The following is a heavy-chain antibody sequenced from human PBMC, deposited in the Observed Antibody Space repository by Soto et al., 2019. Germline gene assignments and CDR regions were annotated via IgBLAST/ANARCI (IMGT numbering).Heavy chain of an antibody. D-gene: IGHD1-26*01. J-gene: IGHJ2*01. V-gene: IGHV1-69*13. Sequence: SVKVSCKASGGTFSSYSISWVRQAPGQGLEWMGGIIPIFGTANYAQKFQGRVTITADESTSTAYMELSSLRSEDTAVYYCARVRIVGATTDWYFDLWGRGTLVTVSS. CDR1: GGTFSSYS. CDR2: IIPIFGTA. CDR3: ARVRIVGATTDWYFDL.